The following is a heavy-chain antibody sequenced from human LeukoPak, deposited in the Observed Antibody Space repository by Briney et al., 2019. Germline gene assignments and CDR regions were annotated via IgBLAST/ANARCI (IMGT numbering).Heavy chain of an antibody. V-gene: IGHV1-2*02. CDR1: GYTFTGYY. D-gene: IGHD2-2*01. CDR2: INPNSGGT. J-gene: IGHJ4*02. CDR3: ARGYRRGSSNPFDY. Sequence: ASVKVSSKASGYTFTGYYMHSVRQSPGPGLGWMGWINPNSGGTNYAQKFQGRVTMTRDTSISTAYMELSRLRSDDTAVYYCARGYRRGSSNPFDYWGQGTLVTVSS.